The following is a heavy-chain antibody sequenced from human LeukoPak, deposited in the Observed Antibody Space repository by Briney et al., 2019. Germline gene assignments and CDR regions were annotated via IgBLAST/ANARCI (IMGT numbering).Heavy chain of an antibody. V-gene: IGHV3-9*01. D-gene: IGHD2-15*01. CDR3: ARGSVVVVAAPGNFDY. J-gene: IGHJ4*02. Sequence: GGSLRLSCAASGFTFDDYAMHWVRQAPGKGLEWVSGISWNSGSIGYADSVKGRFTISRDNSKNTLYLQMNSLRAEDTAVYYCARGSVVVVAAPGNFDYWGQGTLVTVSS. CDR2: ISWNSGSI. CDR1: GFTFDDYA.